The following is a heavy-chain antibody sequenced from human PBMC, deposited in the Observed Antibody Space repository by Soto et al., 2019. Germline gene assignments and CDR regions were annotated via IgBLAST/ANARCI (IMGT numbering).Heavy chain of an antibody. Sequence: QVQLVESGGGVVQPGRSLRLSCAASGFTFSNYGMHWVRQAPGKGVEWVAVIWNDGTNKYYVDSVRGRFTISRDDSKNTLYLEMNSLRAGDTGVYYCAKDMAAAAHQRDAFDIWGLGTMVSVSA. D-gene: IGHD6-13*01. CDR3: AKDMAAAAHQRDAFDI. V-gene: IGHV3-33*03. J-gene: IGHJ3*02. CDR1: GFTFSNYG. CDR2: IWNDGTNK.